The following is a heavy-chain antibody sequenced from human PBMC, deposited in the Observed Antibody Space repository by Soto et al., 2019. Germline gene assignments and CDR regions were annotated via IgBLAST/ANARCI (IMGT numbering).Heavy chain of an antibody. CDR2: ISYDGSNK. D-gene: IGHD3-22*01. CDR1: GFTFSSYG. Sequence: GGSLRLSCAASGFTFSSYGMHWVRQAPGKGLEWVAVISYDGSNKYYADSVKGRFTISRDNSKNTLYLQMNSLRAEDTAVYYCAKEKNSKDYYDSSGYYIPHPYYYYGMDVWGQGTTVTVSS. J-gene: IGHJ6*02. V-gene: IGHV3-30*18. CDR3: AKEKNSKDYYDSSGYYIPHPYYYYGMDV.